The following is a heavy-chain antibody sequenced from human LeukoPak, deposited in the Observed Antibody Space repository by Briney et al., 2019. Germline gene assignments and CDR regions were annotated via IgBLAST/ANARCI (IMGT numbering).Heavy chain of an antibody. CDR1: GGSFSDYY. J-gene: IGHJ4*02. CDR3: GSRRTAMFGVIKGPIDY. Sequence: SETLSLTCAVYGGSFSDYYWTWIRQPPGKGLEWIGEINHSGSPNNNPSLKSRVSISFDTSKDQFSLKLTSVTAADTAVYYCGSRRTAMFGVIKGPIDYWGQGTLVTVSS. CDR2: INHSGSP. V-gene: IGHV4-34*01. D-gene: IGHD3-3*01.